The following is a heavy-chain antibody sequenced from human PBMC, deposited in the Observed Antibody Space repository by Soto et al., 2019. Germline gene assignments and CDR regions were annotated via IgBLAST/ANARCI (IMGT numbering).Heavy chain of an antibody. CDR2: IYYSGTT. Sequence: PSETLSLTCTVSGGSISSSSYYWGWIRQPPGKGLVWIGSIYYSGTTYYNPSLKSRVTISVDTSKNQFSLKLSSATAADTAVYYCARHRGYYDILTGYYTELNFDYWGQGTLVTVSS. CDR3: ARHRGYYDILTGYYTELNFDY. J-gene: IGHJ4*02. D-gene: IGHD3-9*01. CDR1: GGSISSSSYY. V-gene: IGHV4-39*01.